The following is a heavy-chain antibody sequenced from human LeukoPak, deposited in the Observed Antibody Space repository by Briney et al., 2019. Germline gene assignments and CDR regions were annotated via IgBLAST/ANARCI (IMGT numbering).Heavy chain of an antibody. CDR1: GGSFSGYY. CDR2: INHSGST. Sequence: SETLSLTCAVYGGSFSGYYWSWIRQPPGKGLEWIGEINHSGSTNYNPSLKSRVTISVDTSKNQFSLKLSSVTATDTAVYYCARGKHCSGGSCYSYYYYYGMDVWGKGTTVTVSS. V-gene: IGHV4-34*01. J-gene: IGHJ6*04. D-gene: IGHD2-15*01. CDR3: ARGKHCSGGSCYSYYYYYGMDV.